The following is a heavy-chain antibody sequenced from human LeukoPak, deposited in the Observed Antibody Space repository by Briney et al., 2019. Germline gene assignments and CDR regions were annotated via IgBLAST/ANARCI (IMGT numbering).Heavy chain of an antibody. D-gene: IGHD3-22*01. V-gene: IGHV4-39*07. CDR2: IYSSGST. CDR1: GASISSGSNY. Sequence: RSSETLSLTCSVSGASISSGSNYWGWIRQPPGKTLEWIGSIYSSGSTYYNPSLKSRVIIIIDTPKNHFSLTLSSVTAADTAVYYCARDTPYDSSGYPGDWGQGTLVTVSS. CDR3: ARDTPYDSSGYPGD. J-gene: IGHJ4*02.